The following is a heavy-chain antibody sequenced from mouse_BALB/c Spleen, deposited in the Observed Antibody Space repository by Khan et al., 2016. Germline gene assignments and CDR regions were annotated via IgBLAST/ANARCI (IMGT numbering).Heavy chain of an antibody. D-gene: IGHD2-1*01. J-gene: IGHJ1*01. V-gene: IGHV1S136*01. CDR3: ARSGNYGGYFDV. CDR2: INPYNDGT. CDR1: GYTFTSYV. Sequence: VQLQQSGPELVKPGASVKMSCKASGYTFTSYVMHWVKQKPGQGLEWLGYINPYNDGTKYNEKFKGKATLTSDKSSSTAYMELSSLTSEGSAVYYCARSGNYGGYFDVWGAGTTVTVSS.